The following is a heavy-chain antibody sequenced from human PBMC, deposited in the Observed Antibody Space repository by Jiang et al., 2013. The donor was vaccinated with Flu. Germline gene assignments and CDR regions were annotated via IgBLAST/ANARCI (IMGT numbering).Heavy chain of an antibody. CDR2: LHYTGSS. CDR1: GGSISNDY. J-gene: IGHJ4*02. V-gene: IGHV4-59*01. Sequence: GPGLVKPSETLSLTCSVSGGSISNDYWSWIRQPPGKGLEWIGYLHYTGSSKYNPSLKSRVSIAVDTSKNQFSXKLSSVTAADTATYFCTVGNGWLIDYWGQGTLVTVSS. CDR3: TVGNGWLIDY. D-gene: IGHD6-19*01.